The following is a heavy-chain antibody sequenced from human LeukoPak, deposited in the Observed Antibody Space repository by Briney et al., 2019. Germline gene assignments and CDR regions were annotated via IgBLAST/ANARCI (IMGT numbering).Heavy chain of an antibody. D-gene: IGHD3-22*01. Sequence: GRSLRLSCAASGFTFDDYAMHWVRQAPGKGLEWVSAISGSGGSTYYADSVKGRFTISRDNSKNTLYLQMNSLRAEDTAVYYCAKDYDSSGYYAKWGQGTLVTVSS. CDR2: ISGSGGST. CDR3: AKDYDSSGYYAK. CDR1: GFTFDDYA. J-gene: IGHJ4*02. V-gene: IGHV3-23*01.